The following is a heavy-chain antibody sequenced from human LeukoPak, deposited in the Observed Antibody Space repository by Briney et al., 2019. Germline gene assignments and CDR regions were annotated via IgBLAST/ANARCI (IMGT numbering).Heavy chain of an antibody. J-gene: IGHJ4*02. V-gene: IGHV1-18*01. CDR2: ISAYNGNT. CDR3: ARRKQQNLADY. CDR1: GYTFTSYG. Sequence: ASVNPSPKASGYTFTSYGISWVRQAPGQGLEWMGWISAYNGNTNYAQKLQGSVTMTTDTSTSTAYMELRSLRSDDTAVYYCARRKQQNLADYLGQGTPVNVSS. D-gene: IGHD6-13*01.